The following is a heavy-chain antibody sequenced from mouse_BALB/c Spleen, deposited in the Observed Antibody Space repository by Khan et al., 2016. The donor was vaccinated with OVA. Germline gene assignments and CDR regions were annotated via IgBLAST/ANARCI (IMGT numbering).Heavy chain of an antibody. D-gene: IGHD2-14*01. CDR1: GYTFTTAG. CDR3: ARGGAAYYRNDWGAMEY. J-gene: IGHJ4*01. Sequence: QIQLVQSGPELKKPGETVRISCKASGYTFTTAGIQWVQKMPGKGLKGSGGINTHSGVPKYAEDFKGRFAFSLEISVNTAYLQITNLKNEDTATYFCARGGAAYYRNDWGAMEYWGQGTSVTVSS. V-gene: IGHV9-4*02. CDR2: INTHSGVP.